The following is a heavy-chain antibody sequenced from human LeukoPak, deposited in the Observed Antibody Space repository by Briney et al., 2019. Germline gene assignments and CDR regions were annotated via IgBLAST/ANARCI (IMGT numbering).Heavy chain of an antibody. J-gene: IGHJ6*02. CDR2: IYYSGST. CDR3: AKDYGSGSYSPYYYYGMDV. Sequence: SETLSPTCTVSGGSINRYYWSWIRQPPGKGLEWLGYIYYSGSTNYNPSLKSRVTISVDTSKNQFSLKLSSVTAADTAVYYCAKDYGSGSYSPYYYYGMDVWGQGTTVTVSS. D-gene: IGHD3-10*01. V-gene: IGHV4-59*01. CDR1: GGSINRYY.